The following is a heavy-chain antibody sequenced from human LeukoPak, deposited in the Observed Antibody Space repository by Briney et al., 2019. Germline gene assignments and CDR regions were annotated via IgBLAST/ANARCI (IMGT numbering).Heavy chain of an antibody. CDR2: IYYSGST. CDR1: GGSISSYY. D-gene: IGHD4-17*01. CDR3: ARVTTLTVTIDY. J-gene: IGHJ4*02. Sequence: SETLSLTCTVSGGSISSYYWSWIRQPPGKGLEWIGYIYYSGSTNYNPSLKSRVTISVDTSKNQFSLKLSSVTAADTAVYYCARVTTLTVTIDYWGQGTLVTVSS. V-gene: IGHV4-59*01.